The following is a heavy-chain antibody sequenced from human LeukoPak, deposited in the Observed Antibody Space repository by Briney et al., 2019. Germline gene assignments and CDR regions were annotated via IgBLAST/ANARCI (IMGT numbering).Heavy chain of an antibody. Sequence: PGGSLRLSCAASGFTFSSYAMCGVRQAPGKGLEWVSAISGSGGSTYYADSAKGRFTISRDNSKNTLYLQMNSLRAEDTAVYYCAKDAVLWYYYDGSGYYYQTGFDYWGQGTLVTVSS. CDR2: ISGSGGST. CDR1: GFTFSSYA. CDR3: AKDAVLWYYYDGSGYYYQTGFDY. D-gene: IGHD3-22*01. J-gene: IGHJ4*02. V-gene: IGHV3-23*01.